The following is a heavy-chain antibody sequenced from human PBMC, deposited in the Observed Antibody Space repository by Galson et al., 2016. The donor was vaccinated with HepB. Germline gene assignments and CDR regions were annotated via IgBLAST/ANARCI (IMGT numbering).Heavy chain of an antibody. CDR1: GGSISIGTA. CDR3: ARRSGAFDI. V-gene: IGHV4-4*02. Sequence: SETLSLTCNVSGGSISIGTAWTWVRQTPGKGLEWIGEIYQSETTNYNPSLKSRVTILVDKSKSEFSLKLSSVTAADTAVYYCARRSGAFDIWGQGTMVTVSS. J-gene: IGHJ3*02. CDR2: IYQSETT.